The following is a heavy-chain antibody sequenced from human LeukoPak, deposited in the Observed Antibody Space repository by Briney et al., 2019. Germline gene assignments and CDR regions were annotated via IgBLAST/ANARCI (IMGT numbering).Heavy chain of an antibody. CDR2: TYYGGST. J-gene: IGHJ4*02. CDR3: ASSDSVTTHFSY. Sequence: SETLSLTCAVSGGSLSSYYWSWIRQPPGKGLEWIGYTYYGGSTSYNPSLKSRVTISVDTSKSQFSLKLSSVTAADTAVYYCASSDSVTTHFSYWGQGTLVTVSS. V-gene: IGHV4-59*08. D-gene: IGHD4-17*01. CDR1: GGSLSSYY.